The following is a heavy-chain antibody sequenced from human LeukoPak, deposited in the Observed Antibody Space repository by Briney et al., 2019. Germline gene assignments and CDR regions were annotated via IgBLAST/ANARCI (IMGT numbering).Heavy chain of an antibody. CDR2: ISYDGGNK. CDR1: GFTFSSYG. D-gene: IGHD6-19*01. V-gene: IGHV3-30*03. J-gene: IGHJ4*02. CDR3: ARESKTVAGLDY. Sequence: PGGSLRLSCAASGFTFSSYGMHWVRQAPGKGLEWVAVISYDGGNKYYADSVKGRFTISRDNSKNTLFLQMNSLRAEDTAVYYCARESKTVAGLDYWGQGTLVTVSS.